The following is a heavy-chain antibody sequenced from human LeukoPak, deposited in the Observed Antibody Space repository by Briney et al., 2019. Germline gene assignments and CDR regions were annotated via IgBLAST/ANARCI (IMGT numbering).Heavy chain of an antibody. CDR2: IWYEGSNK. V-gene: IGHV3-33*06. CDR1: GFTFSSYG. Sequence: PGGSLRLSCAASGFTFSSYGMHWVRQAPGKGLEWVAVIWYEGSNKYYADSVKGRFTISRDNSKNTLYLQMNSLRAEDTAVYYCAKGKYCSGGSCYSGWYFDLWGRGTLVTVSS. J-gene: IGHJ2*01. CDR3: AKGKYCSGGSCYSGWYFDL. D-gene: IGHD2-15*01.